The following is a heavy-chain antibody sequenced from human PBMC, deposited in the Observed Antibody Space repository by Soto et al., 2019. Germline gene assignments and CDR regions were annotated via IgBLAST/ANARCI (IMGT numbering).Heavy chain of an antibody. V-gene: IGHV3-33*01. J-gene: IGHJ6*02. CDR1: GFTFSSYG. CDR2: IWYDGSNK. D-gene: IGHD2-2*01. Sequence: PGGSLRLSCAASGFTFSSYGMHWVRQAPGKGLEWVAVIWYDGSNKYYADSVKGRFTISRDNSKNTLYLQMNSLRAEDTAVYYCARDLVVYCSSTSCYADYYGMDVWGQGTTVTVSS. CDR3: ARDLVVYCSSTSCYADYYGMDV.